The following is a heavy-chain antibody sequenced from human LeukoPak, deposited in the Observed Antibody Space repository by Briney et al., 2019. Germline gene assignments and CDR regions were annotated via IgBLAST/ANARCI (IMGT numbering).Heavy chain of an antibody. J-gene: IGHJ4*02. D-gene: IGHD3-10*01. Sequence: SETLSLTCTVSGGSISSYYWSWIRQPPGKGLEWIGYIYTSGSTNYNPSLKSRVTISVDTSKNQFSLKLSSVTAADTAVYYCARGWRPPYYYGSGSSLQYYFDYWGQGTLVTVSS. CDR3: ARGWRPPYYYGSGSSLQYYFDY. CDR2: IYTSGST. CDR1: GGSISSYY. V-gene: IGHV4-4*08.